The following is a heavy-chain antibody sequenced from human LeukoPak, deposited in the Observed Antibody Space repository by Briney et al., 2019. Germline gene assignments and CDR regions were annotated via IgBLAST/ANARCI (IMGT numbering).Heavy chain of an antibody. CDR2: ISWNSGSI. CDR1: GFTFDDYA. D-gene: IGHD3-10*01. CDR3: ARSLLGVDY. V-gene: IGHV3-9*01. J-gene: IGHJ4*02. Sequence: PGRSLRLSCAASGFTFDDYAMHWVRQAPGKGLEWVSGISWNSGSIGYADSVKGRFTISRDNAKNSLYLQMNSLRAGDTALYYCARSLLGVDYWGQGTLVTVSS.